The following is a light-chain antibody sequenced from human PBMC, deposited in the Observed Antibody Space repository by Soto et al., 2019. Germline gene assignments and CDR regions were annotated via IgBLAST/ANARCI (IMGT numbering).Light chain of an antibody. Sequence: QSALTQPRSGSGSPGQSVTISCTGTSSDVGGYNYVSWYQQHPGKAPKLMIYDVSKRPSGVPDRFSGFKSGNTASLIISGLQDEDEYDYTCCSHAGTYIDVFGTGTKLTV. CDR2: DVS. CDR1: SSDVGGYNY. J-gene: IGLJ1*01. V-gene: IGLV2-11*01. CDR3: CSHAGTYIDV.